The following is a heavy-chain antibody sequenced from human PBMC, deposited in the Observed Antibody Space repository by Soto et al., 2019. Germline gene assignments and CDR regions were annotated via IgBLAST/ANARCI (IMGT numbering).Heavy chain of an antibody. Sequence: QITLKESGPTLVKPTQTLTLTCTFSGFSLSTNGVGVGWIRQPPGKALEWLALIYWDGDKRYSPSLRSRLTVSQGTAKNQVVHTMPNMDPVDTATYYCAHRLGGYYLDYWGQGTLVTVSS. CDR1: GFSLSTNGVG. V-gene: IGHV2-5*02. CDR3: AHRLGGYYLDY. D-gene: IGHD2-15*01. CDR2: IYWDGDK. J-gene: IGHJ4*02.